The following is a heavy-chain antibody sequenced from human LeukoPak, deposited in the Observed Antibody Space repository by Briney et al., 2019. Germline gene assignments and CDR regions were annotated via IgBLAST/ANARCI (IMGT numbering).Heavy chain of an antibody. Sequence: ASVKVSCKVSGYTLTELSMHWVRQAPGKGLEWMGGFDPEDGETIYARKFQGRVTMTEDTSTDTAYMELSSLRSEDTAVYYCATYFSAKRHYYYYYMDVWGKGTTVTVSS. J-gene: IGHJ6*03. V-gene: IGHV1-24*01. CDR3: ATYFSAKRHYYYYYMDV. CDR1: GYTLTELS. CDR2: FDPEDGET. D-gene: IGHD3-3*01.